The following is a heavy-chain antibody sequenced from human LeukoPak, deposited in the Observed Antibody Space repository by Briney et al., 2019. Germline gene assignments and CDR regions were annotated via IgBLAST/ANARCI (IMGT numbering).Heavy chain of an antibody. CDR1: GFTFSSYG. CDR3: AKVRIFGVVITAHYFDY. J-gene: IGHJ4*02. CDR2: IWYDGSNK. Sequence: GGSLRLSCAASGFTFSSYGMHWVRQAPGKGLEWVAVIWYDGSNKYYADSVKGRFTISRDNSKNTLYLQMNSLRAEDTAVYYCAKVRIFGVVITAHYFDYWGQGTLVTVSS. D-gene: IGHD3-3*01. V-gene: IGHV3-33*06.